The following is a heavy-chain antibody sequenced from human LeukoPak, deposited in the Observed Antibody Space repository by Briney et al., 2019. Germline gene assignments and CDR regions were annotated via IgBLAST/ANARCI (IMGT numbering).Heavy chain of an antibody. CDR3: AKDRDIAAAGYLFDY. Sequence: GGSRRLSCAASGFTFSNYGMHWVRQAPGKGLEWVAVVSYDGSDKYHADSVKGRFTISRDNSKNTLYLQMNSLRAEDTAVYYCAKDRDIAAAGYLFDYWGQGTLVTVSS. CDR1: GFTFSNYG. V-gene: IGHV3-30*18. J-gene: IGHJ4*02. CDR2: VSYDGSDK. D-gene: IGHD6-13*01.